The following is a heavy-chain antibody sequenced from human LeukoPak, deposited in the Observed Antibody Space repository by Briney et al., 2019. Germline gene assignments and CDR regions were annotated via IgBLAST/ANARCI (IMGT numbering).Heavy chain of an antibody. CDR2: IYYSGST. J-gene: IGHJ4*02. CDR3: ARQVVAVAGTGYFDY. D-gene: IGHD6-19*01. Sequence: SETLSLTCTVSGGSIRSSSYYWGWLRQPPGKGLEWIGCIYYSGSTYYNASLKSRGTISVDTSKNQFSLKLNSVTAADTAVYFCARQVVAVAGTGYFDYWGQGTLVTVSS. V-gene: IGHV4-39*01. CDR1: GGSIRSSSYY.